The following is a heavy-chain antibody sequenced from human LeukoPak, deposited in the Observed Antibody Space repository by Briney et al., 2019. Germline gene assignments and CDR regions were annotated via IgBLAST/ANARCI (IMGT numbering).Heavy chain of an antibody. Sequence: GGSLRLSCAASGFTFSSSAMSWVRQAPGKGLEWVSTITSRGSTYYADSVKGRFTISRDNSKNTLYLQMNSLSAEDTAVYYCAKDQKWELPHYFDCWGQGTLVTVSS. CDR3: AKDQKWELPHYFDC. CDR2: ITSRGST. J-gene: IGHJ4*02. D-gene: IGHD1-26*01. CDR1: GFTFSSSA. V-gene: IGHV3-23*01.